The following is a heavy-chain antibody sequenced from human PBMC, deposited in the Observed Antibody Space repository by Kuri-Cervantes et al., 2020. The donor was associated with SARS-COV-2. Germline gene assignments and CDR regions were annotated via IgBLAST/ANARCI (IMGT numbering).Heavy chain of an antibody. V-gene: IGHV3-66*01. Sequence: GESLKISCAASGFTFSGHWIHWVRQAPGKGLEWVSVIYSGGSTYYADSVKGRFTISRDNAKNMLFLQMNSLRAEDTAVYYCVRDGDHWNFDYWGQGTLVTVSS. J-gene: IGHJ4*02. CDR1: GFTFSGHW. CDR3: VRDGDHWNFDY. D-gene: IGHD1-1*01. CDR2: IYSGGST.